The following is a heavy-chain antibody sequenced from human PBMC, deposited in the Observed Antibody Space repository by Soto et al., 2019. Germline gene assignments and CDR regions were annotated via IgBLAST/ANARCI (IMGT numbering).Heavy chain of an antibody. Sequence: ASVKVSFQASGFTFISLGISRGGQAPGQRVEGMGWISAYNGNTNYAQKLQGRVTMTTDTSTSTAYMELRSLRSDDTAVYYCARDPTPYYYDSSGYPNWLDPWGQGTLVTVSS. CDR3: ARDPTPYYYDSSGYPNWLDP. CDR1: GFTFISLG. J-gene: IGHJ5*02. CDR2: ISAYNGNT. V-gene: IGHV1-18*01. D-gene: IGHD3-22*01.